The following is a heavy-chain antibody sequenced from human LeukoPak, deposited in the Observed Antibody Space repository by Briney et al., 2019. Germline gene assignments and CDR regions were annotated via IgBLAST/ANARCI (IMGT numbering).Heavy chain of an antibody. V-gene: IGHV3-53*01. CDR3: ASRHCSGGDCYFAGADPFDH. Sequence: GGSLRLSCAASGFTVSDTYMSWVRQSPGKGLEWVSVVYKDGKMFYIDSVKGRFAISRDTSKNTVYLQMNNLRAEDTAVYYRASRHCSGGDCYFAGADPFDHWGQGTLVTVSS. D-gene: IGHD2-21*01. CDR1: GFTVSDTY. J-gene: IGHJ4*02. CDR2: VYKDGKM.